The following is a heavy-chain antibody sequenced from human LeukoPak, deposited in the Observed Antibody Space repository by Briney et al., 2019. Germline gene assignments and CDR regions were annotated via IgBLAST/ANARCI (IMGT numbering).Heavy chain of an antibody. CDR3: AKAGGYSYGTGDY. CDR1: GFTFSSYG. V-gene: IGHV3-30*12. Sequence: GGSLRLSCAASGFTFSSYGMHWVRQAPGKGLEWVAVISYDGSNKYYADSVKGRFTISRDNSKNTLYLQMNSLRAEDTAVYYCAKAGGYSYGTGDYWGQGTLVTVSS. D-gene: IGHD5-18*01. J-gene: IGHJ4*02. CDR2: ISYDGSNK.